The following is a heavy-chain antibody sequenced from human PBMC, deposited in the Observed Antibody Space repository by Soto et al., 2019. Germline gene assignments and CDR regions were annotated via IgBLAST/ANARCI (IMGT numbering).Heavy chain of an antibody. J-gene: IGHJ4*02. Sequence: QVQLVQSGAEVKKPWASVKVSCKASGYTFRNFGFNWVRQAPGQGLEWMGWISAYNNNANYAQILQGRVTLTTDTYTSTSDMKLRSLRSDDTAVYYCARDMFPLSSAPGFFTYWGQGTMVPVSS. CDR1: GYTFRNFG. CDR3: ARDMFPLSSAPGFFTY. CDR2: ISAYNNNA. V-gene: IGHV1-18*01. D-gene: IGHD6-19*01.